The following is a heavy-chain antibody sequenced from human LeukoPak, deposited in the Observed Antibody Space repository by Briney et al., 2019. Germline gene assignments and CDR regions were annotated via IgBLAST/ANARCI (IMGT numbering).Heavy chain of an antibody. V-gene: IGHV3-21*01. CDR1: GFTFSSYS. CDR3: AREVVVPAAMRWDYYYYGMDV. D-gene: IGHD2-2*01. J-gene: IGHJ6*04. Sequence: GGSLRLPCAASGFTFSSYSMNWVRQAPGKGLEWVSSISSSSSYIYYADSVKGRFTISRDNAKNSLYLQMNSLRAEDTAVYYCAREVVVPAAMRWDYYYYGMDVWGKGTTVTVSS. CDR2: ISSSSSYI.